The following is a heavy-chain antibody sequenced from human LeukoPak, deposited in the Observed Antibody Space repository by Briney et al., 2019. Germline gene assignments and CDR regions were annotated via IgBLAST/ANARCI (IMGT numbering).Heavy chain of an antibody. CDR2: IYSGGST. J-gene: IGHJ6*02. D-gene: IGHD6-19*01. Sequence: PGGSLRLSCAASGFTVSSNYMSWVRQAPGKGLEWVSVIYSGGSTYYADSVKGRFTISRDNSKNTLYLQMNSLRAEDTAVYYCARDDVAENYYYYGMDVWGQGTTVTVSS. CDR1: GFTVSSNY. V-gene: IGHV3-66*01. CDR3: ARDDVAENYYYYGMDV.